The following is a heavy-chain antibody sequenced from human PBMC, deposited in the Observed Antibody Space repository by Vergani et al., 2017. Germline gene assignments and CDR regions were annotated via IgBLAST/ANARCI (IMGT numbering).Heavy chain of an antibody. Sequence: QVQLQESGPGLVKPSQTLSLTCTVSGASINNDFYYWHWIRQPAGKGLEWIGRIYVSGITDYNSSLQSRVTMSVDTSKKQFSLTLTSVTAADTAVYYCARDNRQIRPNAFDLWGQGTMVTVSS. CDR1: GASINNDFYY. J-gene: IGHJ3*01. V-gene: IGHV4-61*02. CDR3: ARDNRQIRPNAFDL. CDR2: IYVSGIT. D-gene: IGHD2/OR15-2a*01.